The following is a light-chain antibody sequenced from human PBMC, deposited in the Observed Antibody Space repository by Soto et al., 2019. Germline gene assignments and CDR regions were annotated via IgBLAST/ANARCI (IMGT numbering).Light chain of an antibody. V-gene: IGKV3-20*01. Sequence: VLTPSPGTVCLSPGERSTLSCRASQSVSSYLAWYQQKPGQAPRLLIYDASNRATGIPARFSGSGSGTDFTLTISRLEPEDFALYYCQQYGGSPITFGLGTRLEI. J-gene: IGKJ5*01. CDR1: QSVSSY. CDR3: QQYGGSPIT. CDR2: DAS.